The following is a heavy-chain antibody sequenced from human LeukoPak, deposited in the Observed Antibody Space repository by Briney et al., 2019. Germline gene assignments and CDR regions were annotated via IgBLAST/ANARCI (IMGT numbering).Heavy chain of an antibody. D-gene: IGHD1-26*01. CDR2: ISSTSTYI. CDR3: ASTPSVGDYYPWYFDF. Sequence: GGSLRLSCAASEFTFSSSAMNWVRQAPGKGLEWVSSISSTSTYIYYADSVKGRFTISRDNAKNSLSLQINSLRAEDTAVYYCASTPSVGDYYPWYFDFWGRGTLVTVSS. CDR1: EFTFSSSA. J-gene: IGHJ2*01. V-gene: IGHV3-21*01.